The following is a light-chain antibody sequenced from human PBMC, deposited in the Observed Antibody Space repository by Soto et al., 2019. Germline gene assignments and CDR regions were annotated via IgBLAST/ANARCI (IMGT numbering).Light chain of an antibody. J-gene: IGKJ1*01. Sequence: AIRMTQSPSSLSASTGDRVTITCRASQGISSYLAWYQQKPGKAPKLLIYAASTLQSGVPSRFSGSGSGTDFTLTISCLQSEDFATYYCLQFNTFPWTFGQGTKVEIK. CDR1: QGISSY. CDR3: LQFNTFPWT. CDR2: AAS. V-gene: IGKV1-8*01.